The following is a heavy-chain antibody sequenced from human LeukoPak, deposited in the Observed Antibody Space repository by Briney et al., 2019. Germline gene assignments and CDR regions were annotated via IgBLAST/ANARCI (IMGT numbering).Heavy chain of an antibody. CDR3: AREFYCSSTSCPPDAFDI. CDR2: ISGSGGST. Sequence: GGSLRLSCAASGFTFSSYAMSWVRQAPGKGLEWVSAISGSGGSTYYADSVKGRFTISRDNSKNTLYLQMNSLRAEDTAVYYCAREFYCSSTSCPPDAFDIWGQGTMVTVSS. V-gene: IGHV3-23*01. CDR1: GFTFSSYA. J-gene: IGHJ3*02. D-gene: IGHD2-2*01.